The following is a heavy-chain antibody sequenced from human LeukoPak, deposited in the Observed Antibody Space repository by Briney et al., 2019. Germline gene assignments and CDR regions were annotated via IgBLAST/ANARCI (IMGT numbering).Heavy chain of an antibody. CDR3: ARGSHIAAAATAEYFQH. CDR2: IISILGIA. V-gene: IGHV1-69*04. J-gene: IGHJ1*01. D-gene: IGHD6-13*01. CDR1: GGTFSSYA. Sequence: SVKVSCKASGGTFSSYAISWVRQAPGQGLEWMGRIISILGIANYAQKFQGRVTITADKSTSTAYMELSSLRSEDTAVYYCARGSHIAAAATAEYFQHWGQGTLVTVSS.